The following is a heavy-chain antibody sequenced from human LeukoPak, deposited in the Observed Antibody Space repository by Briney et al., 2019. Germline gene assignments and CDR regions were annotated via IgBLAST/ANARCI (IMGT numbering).Heavy chain of an antibody. CDR2: ISYDGSNK. V-gene: IGHV3-30*03. CDR3: EVGSSGYHKPDY. J-gene: IGHJ4*02. CDR1: GFTFSSYG. D-gene: IGHD3-22*01. Sequence: GGSLRLSCAASGFTFSSYGMHWVRQAPGKGLEWVAVISYDGSNKYYADSVKGRFTISRDNSKNTLYLQMNSLRAEDTAVYYCEVGSSGYHKPDYWGQGTLVTVSS.